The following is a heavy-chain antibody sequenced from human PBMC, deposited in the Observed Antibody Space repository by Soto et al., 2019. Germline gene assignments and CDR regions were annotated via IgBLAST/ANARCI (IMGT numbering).Heavy chain of an antibody. D-gene: IGHD5-18*01. CDR3: ACPSGYISGDYGLDV. CDR1: GGTFSSHA. V-gene: IGHV1-69*01. Sequence: QVLLVQSGAEVKKPGASVKVSCKASGGTFSSHAITWVRQAPGQGLEWMGGIIPIFGPANYAQKFQGSVTITADESTSRAYRGLSSLRSEVTAVYFCACPSGYISGDYGLDVCGQGTVVTVSS. CDR2: IIPIFGPA. J-gene: IGHJ6*02.